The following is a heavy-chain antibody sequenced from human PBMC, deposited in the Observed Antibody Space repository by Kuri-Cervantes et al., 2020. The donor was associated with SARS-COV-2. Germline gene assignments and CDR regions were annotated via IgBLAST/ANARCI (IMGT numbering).Heavy chain of an antibody. J-gene: IGHJ4*01. Sequence: GGSLRLSCAASGFTFSDYYMSWIRQAPGKGLEWVSYISYSGTHTKYTDSVKGRFSVSRDNTENSLDLQMDSLRAEDTAVYYCAKDLVTIFGVVITGTVDYWGQGTRV. CDR2: ISYSGTHT. CDR1: GFTFSDYY. V-gene: IGHV3-11*05. D-gene: IGHD3-3*01. CDR3: AKDLVTIFGVVITGTVDY.